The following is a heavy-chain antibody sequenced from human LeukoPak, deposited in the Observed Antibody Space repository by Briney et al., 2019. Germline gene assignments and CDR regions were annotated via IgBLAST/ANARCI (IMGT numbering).Heavy chain of an antibody. D-gene: IGHD6-13*01. CDR3: ARRYSSSWKRRWFDP. J-gene: IGHJ5*02. CDR2: INHSGST. CDR1: GGSFSGYY. Sequence: SETLSLTCAAYGGSFSGYYWSWIRQPPGKGLEWIGEINHSGSTNCNPALKSRVTISVDTAKNQFSLKLSSMTAADTAASYCARRYSSSWKRRWFDPWGQGTLVTVSS. V-gene: IGHV4-34*01.